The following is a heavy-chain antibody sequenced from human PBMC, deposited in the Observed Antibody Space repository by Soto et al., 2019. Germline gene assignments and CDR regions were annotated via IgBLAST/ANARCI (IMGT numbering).Heavy chain of an antibody. CDR1: GYSFTSYW. D-gene: IGHD6-19*01. Sequence: GESLKISCKGSGYSFTSYWIGWVRQMPGKGLEWMGIIYPGDSDTRYSPSFQGQVTISADKSISTAYLQWSSLKASDTAMYYCARQTRIAVAANYSYYYMDVWGKGTTVTVSS. V-gene: IGHV5-51*01. J-gene: IGHJ6*03. CDR3: ARQTRIAVAANYSYYYMDV. CDR2: IYPGDSDT.